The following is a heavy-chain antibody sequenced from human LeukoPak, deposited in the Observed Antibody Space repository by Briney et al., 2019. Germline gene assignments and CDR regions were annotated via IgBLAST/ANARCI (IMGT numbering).Heavy chain of an antibody. Sequence: PGGSLRLSCAASGFTFSSYGMHWVRQAPGKGLEWVAVISYDGSNKYYADSVKGRFTISRDNSKNTLYLQMNSLRAEDTAVYYCARRTVLLGYFDYWGQGTLVTVSS. CDR2: ISYDGSNK. V-gene: IGHV3-30*03. J-gene: IGHJ4*02. CDR1: GFTFSSYG. CDR3: ARRTVLLGYFDY. D-gene: IGHD2-8*01.